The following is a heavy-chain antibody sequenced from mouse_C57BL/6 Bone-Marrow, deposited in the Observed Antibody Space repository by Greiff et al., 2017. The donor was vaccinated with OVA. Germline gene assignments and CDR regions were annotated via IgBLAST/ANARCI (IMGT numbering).Heavy chain of an antibody. D-gene: IGHD1-1*01. V-gene: IGHV1-69*01. CDR2: IDPSDSYT. CDR1: GYTFTSYW. Sequence: QVQLQQPGAELVMPGASVKLSCKASGYTFTSYWMHWVKQRPGQGLEWIGEIDPSDSYTNYNQKFKGKSTLTVDKSSSTAYMQLSSLTSEDSAVYYCARGNYYGSPYYYAMVYWGQGTSVTVSS. J-gene: IGHJ4*01. CDR3: ARGNYYGSPYYYAMVY.